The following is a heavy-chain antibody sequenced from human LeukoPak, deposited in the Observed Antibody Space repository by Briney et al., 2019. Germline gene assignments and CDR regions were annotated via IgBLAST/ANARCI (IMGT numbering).Heavy chain of an antibody. CDR2: INHSGST. Sequence: SETLSLTCAVYGGPFSGYYWSWIRQPPGKGLEWIGEINHSGSTNYNPSLKSRVNISVDTSKNQFSLKLSSVTAADTAVYYCARVFFRAIDVWGQGTTVTVSS. CDR3: ARVFFRAIDV. J-gene: IGHJ6*02. V-gene: IGHV4-34*01. D-gene: IGHD3-10*01. CDR1: GGPFSGYY.